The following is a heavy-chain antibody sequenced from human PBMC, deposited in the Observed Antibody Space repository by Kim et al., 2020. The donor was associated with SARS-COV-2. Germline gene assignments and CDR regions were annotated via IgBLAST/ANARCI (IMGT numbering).Heavy chain of an antibody. Sequence: NPSLKSRVTISVDTSKNQFSLKLSSVTAADTAVYYWARVVTSYSYGMDVWGQGTTVTVSS. CDR3: ARVVTSYSYGMDV. V-gene: IGHV4-31*02. J-gene: IGHJ6*02. D-gene: IGHD3-10*01.